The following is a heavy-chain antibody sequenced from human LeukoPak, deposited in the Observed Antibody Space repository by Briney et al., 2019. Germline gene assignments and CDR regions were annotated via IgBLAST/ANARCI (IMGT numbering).Heavy chain of an antibody. D-gene: IGHD6-25*01. Sequence: AGSLTLSCAASGFTFSNFWMSWVRQVPGEGLEWVANMKQEGSKEYYVDSVKGRFTIARDNGKNSLYMQMNRMRAEGTAVYYWARSMAAGFGIWGQGTVVIVSS. J-gene: IGHJ3*02. CDR1: GFTFSNFW. CDR3: ARSMAAGFGI. V-gene: IGHV3-7*04. CDR2: MKQEGSKE.